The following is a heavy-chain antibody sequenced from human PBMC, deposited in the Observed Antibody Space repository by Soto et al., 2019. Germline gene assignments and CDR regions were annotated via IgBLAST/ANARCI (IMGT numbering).Heavy chain of an antibody. Sequence: APMKGSFKGSGYTLTSYDIKWGRQATGQRVEWMGWMNPNSGNTGYAQKFQGRVTMTRNTSISTAYMELSSLRSEDTAVYYCARGRRGYDFWSGNDNWFDPWGQGTLVTVSS. CDR1: GYTLTSYD. D-gene: IGHD3-3*01. J-gene: IGHJ5*02. V-gene: IGHV1-8*01. CDR3: ARGRRGYDFWSGNDNWFDP. CDR2: MNPNSGNT.